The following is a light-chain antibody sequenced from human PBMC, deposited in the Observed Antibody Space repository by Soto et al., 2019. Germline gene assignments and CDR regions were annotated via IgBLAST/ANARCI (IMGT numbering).Light chain of an antibody. J-gene: IGKJ5*01. CDR3: QQYVSSPIP. CDR2: GAA. CDR1: QSVSINF. Sequence: IVLTLAPGSLALSPVQGANLSGRVSQSVSINFVAWYQQQPGQAPRLLIHGAANRATGIPDRFTGSGSGTDFTLTISRLEPEDFAGYCCQQYVSSPIPFGQVTRLEV. V-gene: IGKV3-20*01.